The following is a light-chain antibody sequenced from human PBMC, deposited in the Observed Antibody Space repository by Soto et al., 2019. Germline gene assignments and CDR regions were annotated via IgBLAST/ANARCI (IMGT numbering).Light chain of an antibody. CDR3: QTYNRAPPIT. J-gene: IGKJ5*01. CDR2: AAS. CDR1: QGISNY. Sequence: IQMTQSPSSLSASVGDRVTITCRASQGISNYLAVYQQKPGKVPKLLIYAASTLQSGVPPRFSGSASGTDFTLAMSTLQHDDVATYYGQTYNRAPPITFGQGTRVEIK. V-gene: IGKV1-27*01.